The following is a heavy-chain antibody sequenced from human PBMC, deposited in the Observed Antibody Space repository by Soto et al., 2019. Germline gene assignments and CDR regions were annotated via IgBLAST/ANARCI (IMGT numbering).Heavy chain of an antibody. CDR1: GYTFTSYV. D-gene: IGHD3-16*02. J-gene: IGHJ3*02. CDR3: ARPTFGGAINAFDI. CDR2: ISAYNGNT. Sequence: SVTVSSRASGYTFTSYVISWVRQAPGQGLEWMGWISAYNGNTNYAQKLQGRVTMTTDTSTSTAYMELRSLRSDDTAVYYCARPTFGGAINAFDIWGQGTMVTV. V-gene: IGHV1-18*04.